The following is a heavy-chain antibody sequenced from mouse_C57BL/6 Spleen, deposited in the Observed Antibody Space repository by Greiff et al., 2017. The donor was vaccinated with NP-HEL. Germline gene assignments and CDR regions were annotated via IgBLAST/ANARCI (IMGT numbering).Heavy chain of an antibody. J-gene: IGHJ2*01. CDR2: IYPGDGDT. Sequence: QVQLQQSGPELVKPGASVKISCKASGYAFSSSWMNWVKQRPGKGLEWIGRIYPGDGDTNYNGKFKGKATLTADKSSSTAYMQLSSLTSEDSAVYFCARCYGNPYFDYWGQGTTLTVSS. CDR1: GYAFSSSW. V-gene: IGHV1-82*01. D-gene: IGHD2-1*01. CDR3: ARCYGNPYFDY.